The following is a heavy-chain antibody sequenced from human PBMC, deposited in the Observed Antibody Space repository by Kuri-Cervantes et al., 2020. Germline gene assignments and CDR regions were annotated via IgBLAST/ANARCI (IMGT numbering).Heavy chain of an antibody. J-gene: IGHJ4*02. CDR3: ARARGDYYFDY. CDR1: GYTFTSYD. D-gene: IGHD2-21*02. Sequence: ASVKVSCKASGYTFTSYDINWVRQATGQGLEWMGIINPSGGSTSYAQKFQGRVTMTRDTSTSTVYMELSSLRSEDTAVYYCARARGDYYFDYWGQGTLVTVSS. V-gene: IGHV1-46*01. CDR2: INPSGGST.